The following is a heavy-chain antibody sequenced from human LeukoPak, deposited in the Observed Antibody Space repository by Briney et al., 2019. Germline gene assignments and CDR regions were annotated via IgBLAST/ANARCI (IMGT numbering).Heavy chain of an antibody. CDR3: ARSGVLWFGENFDY. D-gene: IGHD3-10*01. Sequence: SEILSPTCPVSGVSVSDYYWGWIRQSPGKGLEWIGYIYYTETSYNPSLKSRVTISADTSKNQFSLKLYSVTAADTAVYYCARSGVLWFGENFDYWGQGTLVTVPS. CDR1: GVSVSDYY. V-gene: IGHV4-59*02. J-gene: IGHJ4*02. CDR2: IYYTET.